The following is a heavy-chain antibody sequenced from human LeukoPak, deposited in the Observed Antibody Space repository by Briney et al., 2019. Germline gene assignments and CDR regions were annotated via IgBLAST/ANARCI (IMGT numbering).Heavy chain of an antibody. CDR2: IYTSGST. J-gene: IGHJ4*02. CDR3: ARSGQWELLLGYFDY. V-gene: IGHV4-4*07. Sequence: PSETLSLTGTVSGGSISSYYWSWIRQPAGKGLEWIGRIYTSGSTNYNPSLKSRVTMSVDTSKNQFSLKLSSVTAADTAVYYCARSGQWELLLGYFDYWGQGTLVTVSS. CDR1: GGSISSYY. D-gene: IGHD1-26*01.